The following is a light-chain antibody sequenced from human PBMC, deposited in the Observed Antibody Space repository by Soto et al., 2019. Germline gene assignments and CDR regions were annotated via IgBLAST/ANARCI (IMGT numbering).Light chain of an antibody. Sequence: EIVMTQSPATLSVSPGERATLSCRASQSVSRNLAWYQQKPGQAPRLLIYGASTRSTGIPARFSGSESGTEFTLTISSLQSEDFAVYYCQQFKNWPLTFGQGTRLEIK. J-gene: IGKJ5*01. CDR1: QSVSRN. CDR2: GAS. V-gene: IGKV3D-15*01. CDR3: QQFKNWPLT.